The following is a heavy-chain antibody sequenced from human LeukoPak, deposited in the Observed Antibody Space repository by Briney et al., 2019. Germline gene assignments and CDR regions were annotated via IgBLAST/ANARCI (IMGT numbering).Heavy chain of an antibody. Sequence: ASVKVSCKASGYTFTSYGISWVRQAPGQGLEWMGWISAYNGNTNYAQKLQGRVTMTTDTSTSTAYMELRSLRSDDTAVYYCARVGSSTSWIRARSWFDPWGLGTLVTVSS. D-gene: IGHD2-2*01. CDR2: ISAYNGNT. V-gene: IGHV1-18*01. CDR3: ARVGSSTSWIRARSWFDP. CDR1: GYTFTSYG. J-gene: IGHJ5*02.